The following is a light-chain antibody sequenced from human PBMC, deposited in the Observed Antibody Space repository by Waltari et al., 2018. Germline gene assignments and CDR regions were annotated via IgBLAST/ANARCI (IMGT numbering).Light chain of an antibody. V-gene: IGKV3-20*01. Sequence: EIVLTQSPGILSLSPGDTATLSCRASQSVSNNYLPWSQQKPGQAPRLLIYGASSRATGIPDRFSGGGSGTDFTLTISRLEPEDFAVYFCQQYGNSPLTFGGGTEVEIE. J-gene: IGKJ4*01. CDR2: GAS. CDR1: QSVSNNY. CDR3: QQYGNSPLT.